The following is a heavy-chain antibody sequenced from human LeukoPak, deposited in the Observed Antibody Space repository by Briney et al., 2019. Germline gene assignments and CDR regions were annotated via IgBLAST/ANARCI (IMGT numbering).Heavy chain of an antibody. V-gene: IGHV3-20*04. CDR2: INWNGGST. Sequence: GGSLRLSCAASGFTFDDYGMSWVRQAPGKGLEWVSGINWNGGSTGYADSVKGRFTISRDNAKNSLYLQMNSLRAEDTAVYYCARETDDSSEYNWFDPWGQGTLVTVSS. CDR1: GFTFDDYG. CDR3: ARETDDSSEYNWFDP. D-gene: IGHD3-22*01. J-gene: IGHJ5*02.